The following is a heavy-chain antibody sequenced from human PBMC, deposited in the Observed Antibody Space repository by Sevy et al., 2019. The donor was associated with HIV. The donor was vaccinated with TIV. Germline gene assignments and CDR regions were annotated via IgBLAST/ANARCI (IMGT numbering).Heavy chain of an antibody. J-gene: IGHJ6*02. CDR3: AKDRRKGLGDFWSGYFGRPIYGMDV. CDR2: IRYDGSNK. V-gene: IGHV3-30*02. Sequence: GGSLRLSCAASGFTFSSYGMHWVRQAPGKGLEWVAFIRYDGSNKYYADSVKGRFTISRDNSKNTLYPQMNSLRAEDTAVYYCAKDRRKGLGDFWSGYFGRPIYGMDVWGQGTTVTVSS. CDR1: GFTFSSYG. D-gene: IGHD3-3*01.